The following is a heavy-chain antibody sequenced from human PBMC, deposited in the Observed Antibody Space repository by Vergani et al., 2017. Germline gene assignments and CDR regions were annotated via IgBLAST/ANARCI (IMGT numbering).Heavy chain of an antibody. J-gene: IGHJ4*02. CDR1: GGTFSSYA. D-gene: IGHD1-1*01. V-gene: IGHV1-46*01. CDR2: INPSGGST. CDR3: VRKAGTLFDY. Sequence: QVQLVQSGAEVKKPGSSVKVSCKASGGTFSSYAISWVRQAPGQGLEWMGIINPSGGSTSYAQKFQGRVTMTRDTSTSTVYMELSSLRSEDTAVYYCVRKAGTLFDYWGQGTLVTVSS.